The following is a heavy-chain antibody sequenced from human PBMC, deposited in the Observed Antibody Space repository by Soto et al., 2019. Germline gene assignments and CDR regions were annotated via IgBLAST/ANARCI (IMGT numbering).Heavy chain of an antibody. V-gene: IGHV5-10-1*01. CDR3: ARVSRYDFWSGYSYYYYGMDV. CDR1: GYSFTSYW. J-gene: IGHJ6*02. Sequence: PGESLKTSCKGSGYSFTSYWISWVRQMPGKGLEWVGRIDPSDSYTNYSPSFQGHVTISADKSISTAYLQWSSLKASDTAMYYCARVSRYDFWSGYSYYYYGMDVWGQGTTVTVSS. CDR2: IDPSDSYT. D-gene: IGHD3-3*01.